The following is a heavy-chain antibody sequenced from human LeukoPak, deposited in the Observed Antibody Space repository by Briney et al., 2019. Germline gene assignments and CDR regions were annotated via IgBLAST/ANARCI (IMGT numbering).Heavy chain of an antibody. CDR1: GYTFTSYG. CDR3: ARDRILAGTGIDY. Sequence: ASVKVSCKDSGYTFTSYGISWVRQAPGQGLEWMGWISPYNGNTNYAQKLQGRDTMTTDTSTSTAYIELSSLRSDDTAVYYCARDRILAGTGIDYWGQGTLVTVSS. J-gene: IGHJ4*02. V-gene: IGHV1-18*01. D-gene: IGHD6-19*01. CDR2: ISPYNGNT.